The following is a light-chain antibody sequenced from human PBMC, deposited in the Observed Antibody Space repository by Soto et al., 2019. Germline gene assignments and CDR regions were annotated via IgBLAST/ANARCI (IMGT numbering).Light chain of an antibody. CDR1: QGLKF. CDR3: QQYNSYRT. Sequence: IHMTQSPSSVSASPGHTFTITCRASQGLKFLAWYQQKPGKAPRLLIYEATNLQSGVPSRFSGSGSGTEFTLTISSLQPDDFATYYCQQYNSYRTFGQGTKVDIK. J-gene: IGKJ3*01. V-gene: IGKV1-16*01. CDR2: EAT.